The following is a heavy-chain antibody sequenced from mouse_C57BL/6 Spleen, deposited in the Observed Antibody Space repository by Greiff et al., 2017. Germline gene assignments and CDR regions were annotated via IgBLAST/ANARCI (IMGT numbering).Heavy chain of an antibody. CDR2: INPSSGYT. Sequence: VKLMESGAELARPGASVKMSCKASGYTFTSYTMHWVKQRPGQGLEWIGYINPSSGYTKYNQKFKDKATLTADKSSSTAYMQLSSLTSEDSAVYYCARQPAYYSNPHYFDYWGQGTTLTVSS. V-gene: IGHV1-4*01. J-gene: IGHJ2*01. D-gene: IGHD2-5*01. CDR3: ARQPAYYSNPHYFDY. CDR1: GYTFTSYT.